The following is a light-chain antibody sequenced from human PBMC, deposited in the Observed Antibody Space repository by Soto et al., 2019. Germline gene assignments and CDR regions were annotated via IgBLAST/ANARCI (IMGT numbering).Light chain of an antibody. CDR3: QQYSSVWT. J-gene: IGKJ1*01. CDR2: GAT. V-gene: IGKV3-20*01. CDR1: QSFSSNY. Sequence: EIVLTQSPGTLSLSPGERATLSCRASQSFSSNYLAWYQQKPGQAHRILIYGATTRATGIPDRFSGSESGTDFTLTISRLEPEDSAVYYCQQYSSVWTFGQGTKVEI.